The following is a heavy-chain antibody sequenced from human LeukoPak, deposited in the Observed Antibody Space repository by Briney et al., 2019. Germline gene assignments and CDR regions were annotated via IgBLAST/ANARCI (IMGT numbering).Heavy chain of an antibody. V-gene: IGHV6-1*01. J-gene: IGHJ6*02. Sequence: SQTLSLTCALSGDSVSSNSAAWNWIRQSPSRGLEWLGRTYYRSKWYNDYAVSVQSRITINPDTSKNQFSLHLNSVTPEDTAVYYCARGGDSSAYYPYYYYGMDVWGQGTTVTVSS. CDR2: TYYRSKWYN. D-gene: IGHD3-22*01. CDR1: GDSVSSNSAA. CDR3: ARGGDSSAYYPYYYYGMDV.